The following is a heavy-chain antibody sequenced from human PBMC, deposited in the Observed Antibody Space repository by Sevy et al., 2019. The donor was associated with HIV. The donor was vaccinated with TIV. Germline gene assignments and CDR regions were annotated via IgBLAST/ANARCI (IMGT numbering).Heavy chain of an antibody. J-gene: IGHJ3*02. V-gene: IGHV3-23*01. CDR3: VKGARYTIPNDAFDI. CDR2: IRCGGGDT. Sequence: GGSLRLSCEASGFTFSSNAMSWVPQAPGKGLEWVSGIRCGGGDTFYADSVKGRFTISRDNSKNTLFLQINSLRAEDTALYYCVKGARYTIPNDAFDIWGQGTMVTVSS. D-gene: IGHD2-2*02. CDR1: GFTFSSNA.